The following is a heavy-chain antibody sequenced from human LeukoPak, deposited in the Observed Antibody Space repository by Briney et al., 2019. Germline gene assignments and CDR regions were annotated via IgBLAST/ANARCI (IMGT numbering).Heavy chain of an antibody. J-gene: IGHJ1*01. Sequence: ASVKVSCKASGGTFSSYAISWVRQAPGQGLEWMGWISVYNGNTDYAQKVQGRVTMTADTSTSTAYMELRSLRSDDTAVYYCARDDGYSSSWYCEHWGQGTLVTVSS. V-gene: IGHV1-18*01. D-gene: IGHD6-13*01. CDR3: ARDDGYSSSWYCEH. CDR1: GGTFSSYA. CDR2: ISVYNGNT.